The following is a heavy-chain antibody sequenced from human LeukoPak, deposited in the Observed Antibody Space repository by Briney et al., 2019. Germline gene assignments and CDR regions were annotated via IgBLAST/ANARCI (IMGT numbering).Heavy chain of an antibody. D-gene: IGHD2-2*01. CDR2: ISGSGGST. V-gene: IGHV3-23*01. CDR3: AKDRDIVVVPGANYYFDY. Sequence: GGSLRLSCAASGFTFSSYAMSWVRQAPGKGLEWVSAISGSGGSTYYADSVKGRFTISRDNSKNTLYLQMNSLRAEDTAVYYCAKDRDIVVVPGANYYFDYWGQGTLVTVSS. CDR1: GFTFSSYA. J-gene: IGHJ4*02.